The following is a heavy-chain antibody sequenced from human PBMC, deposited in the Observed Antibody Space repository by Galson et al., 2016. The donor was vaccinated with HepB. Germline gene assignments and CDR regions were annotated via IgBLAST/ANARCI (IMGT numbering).Heavy chain of an antibody. D-gene: IGHD6-13*01. CDR3: AKGSHPYSSRWYVGWFDP. CDR1: GFTFNDYA. V-gene: IGHV3-9*01. J-gene: IGHJ5*02. Sequence: SLRLSCAASGFTFNDYAMHWVRQAPGKGLEWVSGISWSRSSIGYADSVKGRFTISRDNAKNSPYLQMNSLRTEDTALYYCAKGSHPYSSRWYVGWFDPWGQGTLVTVSS. CDR2: ISWSRSSI.